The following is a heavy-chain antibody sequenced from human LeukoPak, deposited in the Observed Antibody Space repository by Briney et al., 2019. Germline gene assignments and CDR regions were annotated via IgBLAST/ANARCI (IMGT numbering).Heavy chain of an antibody. CDR3: ARANGYYDILTGGDAFDI. Sequence: GGSLRLSCAASGFTVSSNYMSWVRQAPGKGLEWVSVIYSGGSTYYADSVKGRFTISRDNAKNSLYLQMNSLRAEDTAVYYCARANGYYDILTGGDAFDIWGQGTMVTVSS. D-gene: IGHD3-9*01. V-gene: IGHV3-66*01. CDR2: IYSGGST. J-gene: IGHJ3*02. CDR1: GFTVSSNY.